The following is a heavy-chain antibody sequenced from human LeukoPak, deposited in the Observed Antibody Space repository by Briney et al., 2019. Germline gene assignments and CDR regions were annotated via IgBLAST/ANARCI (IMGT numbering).Heavy chain of an antibody. V-gene: IGHV1-2*02. CDR3: ARVSGDYPFDY. D-gene: IGHD4-17*01. Sequence: ASVKVSCKASGYTFTGYYMHWVRQAPGQGLEWMGWINPNSGSTNYAQKFQGRVTMTRDTSISTAYMELSRLRSDDTAVYYCARVSGDYPFDYWGQGTLVTVSS. J-gene: IGHJ4*02. CDR2: INPNSGST. CDR1: GYTFTGYY.